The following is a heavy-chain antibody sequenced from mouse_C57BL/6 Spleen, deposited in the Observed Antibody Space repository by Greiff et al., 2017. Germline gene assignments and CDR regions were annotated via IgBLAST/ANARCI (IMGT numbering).Heavy chain of an antibody. CDR2: IDPSDSET. V-gene: IGHV1-52*01. Sequence: QVQLKQSGAELVRPGSSVKLSCKASGYTFTSYWMHWVKQRPIQGLEWIGNIDPSDSETHYNQKFKDKATLTVDKSSSTAYMQLSSLTSEDSAVYYCARFDYDGYFDYWGQGTTLTVSS. CDR3: ARFDYDGYFDY. CDR1: GYTFTSYW. D-gene: IGHD2-4*01. J-gene: IGHJ2*01.